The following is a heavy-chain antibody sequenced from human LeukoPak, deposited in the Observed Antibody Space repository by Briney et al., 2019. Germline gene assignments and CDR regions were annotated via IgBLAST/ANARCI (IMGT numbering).Heavy chain of an antibody. CDR3: ARVSGYNIEDYYFDY. J-gene: IGHJ4*02. CDR1: GFIFNRYG. Sequence: GGTLRLSCAASGFIFNRYGMSWVRQAPGKGLEWVSVIYSGGSTYYADSVKGRFTISRDNSKNTLYLQMNSLRAEDTAVYYCARVSGYNIEDYYFDYWGQGTLVTVSS. V-gene: IGHV3-53*01. D-gene: IGHD1-1*01. CDR2: IYSGGST.